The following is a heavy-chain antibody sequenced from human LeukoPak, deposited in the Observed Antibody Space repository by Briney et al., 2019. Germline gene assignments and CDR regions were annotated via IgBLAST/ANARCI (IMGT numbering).Heavy chain of an antibody. CDR1: GFTFSSYS. CDR3: ARETYNDFWSGLNWFDP. CDR2: ISSSSSYI. Sequence: PGGSLRLSCAASGFTFSSYSMNWVRQAPGKGLEWVSSISSSSSYIYYADSVRGRFTVSRDNAKKSLSLQMNSLRVEDTAIYYCARETYNDFWSGLNWFDPWGQGTLVTVSS. J-gene: IGHJ5*02. V-gene: IGHV3-21*01. D-gene: IGHD3-3*01.